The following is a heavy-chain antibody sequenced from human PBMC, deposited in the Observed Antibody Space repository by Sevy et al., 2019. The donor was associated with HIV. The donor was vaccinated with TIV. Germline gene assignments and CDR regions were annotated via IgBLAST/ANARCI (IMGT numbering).Heavy chain of an antibody. CDR2: IKEDGSEN. Sequence: GGSLRLSCAASGFTISKYWMSWVRQAPGKGLEWVANIKEDGSENYYVDSVKGRFTISRDNAKNSLYLQMNSLRAEDTAVYYCARVGGCSSTSCFAYWFDPWGQGTLVTVSS. J-gene: IGHJ5*02. D-gene: IGHD2-2*01. V-gene: IGHV3-7*03. CDR1: GFTISKYW. CDR3: ARVGGCSSTSCFAYWFDP.